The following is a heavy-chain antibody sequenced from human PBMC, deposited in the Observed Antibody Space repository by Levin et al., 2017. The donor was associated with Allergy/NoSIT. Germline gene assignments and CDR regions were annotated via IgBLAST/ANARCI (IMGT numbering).Heavy chain of an antibody. J-gene: IGHJ4*02. D-gene: IGHD3-10*01. V-gene: IGHV1-18*01. Sequence: AASVKVSCKASGYTFTSYGISWVRQAPGQGLEWMGWISAYNGNTNYAQKLQGRVTMTTDTSTSTAYMELRSLRSDDTAVYYCARDRYYYGSGSYYIPLFDYWGQGTLVTVSS. CDR1: GYTFTSYG. CDR3: ARDRYYYGSGSYYIPLFDY. CDR2: ISAYNGNT.